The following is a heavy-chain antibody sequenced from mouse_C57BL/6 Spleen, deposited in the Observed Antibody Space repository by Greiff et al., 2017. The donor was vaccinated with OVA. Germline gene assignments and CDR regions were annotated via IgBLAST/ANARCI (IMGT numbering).Heavy chain of an antibody. CDR3: ARGGYDGMDY. V-gene: IGHV5-16*01. D-gene: IGHD2-2*01. CDR1: GFTFSDYY. CDR2: INYDGSST. Sequence: EVKVEESEGGLVQPGSSMKLSCTASGFTFSDYYMAWVRQVPEKGLEWVANINYDGSSTYYLDSLKSRFIISRDNAKNILYLQMSSLKSEDTATYYCARGGYDGMDYWGQGTSVTVSS. J-gene: IGHJ4*01.